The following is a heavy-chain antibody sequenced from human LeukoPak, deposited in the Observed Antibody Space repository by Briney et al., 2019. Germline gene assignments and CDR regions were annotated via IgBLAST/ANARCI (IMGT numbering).Heavy chain of an antibody. CDR2: INPNSGGT. CDR1: GYTFTGYY. Sequence: GASVKVSCMASGYTFTGYYMHWVRLAPGQRLEWIGWINPNSGGTNYAQKLQARVTMTRDTSISTAYMELSRLRSDDTAVYYCARDKRLGRYSSSWYWFDPWGQGTLVTVSS. V-gene: IGHV1-2*02. CDR3: ARDKRLGRYSSSWYWFDP. J-gene: IGHJ5*02. D-gene: IGHD6-13*01.